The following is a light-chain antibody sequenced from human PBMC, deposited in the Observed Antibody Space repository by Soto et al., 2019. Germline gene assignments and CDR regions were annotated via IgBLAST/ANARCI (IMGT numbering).Light chain of an antibody. Sequence: EIVMTQSPATLSLSVGERVTLSYRASQSVSSNLAWYQQKPGQAPRLLIYDASTRASGIPARVSGSGSGTEFTLTISSLQSEDFAVYYCQQYDNWPPITFGQGTRLEIK. CDR3: QQYDNWPPIT. CDR1: QSVSSN. J-gene: IGKJ5*01. CDR2: DAS. V-gene: IGKV3-15*01.